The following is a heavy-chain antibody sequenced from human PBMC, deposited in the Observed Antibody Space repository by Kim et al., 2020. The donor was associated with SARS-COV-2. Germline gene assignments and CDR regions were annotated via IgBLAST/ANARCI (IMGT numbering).Heavy chain of an antibody. CDR3: AMTTVVTWAFDY. CDR2: GSI. V-gene: IGHV3-9*01. J-gene: IGHJ4*02. D-gene: IGHD4-17*01. Sequence: GSIGYADSVKGRFTISRDNAKNSLYLQMNSLRAEDTALYYCAMTTVVTWAFDYWGQGTLVTVSS.